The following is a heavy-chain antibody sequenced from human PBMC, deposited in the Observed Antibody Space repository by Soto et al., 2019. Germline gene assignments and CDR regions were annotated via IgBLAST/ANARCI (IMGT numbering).Heavy chain of an antibody. Sequence: QVQLVESGGGVVQPGRSLRLSCAASGFTFSSYGMHWVRQAPGKGLEWVAVIWYDGSNKYYADSVKGRFTISRDNSKNTLYLQMNSLRAEDTAVYYCARGTYYYDSSGSEGDYWGQGTLFTVSS. D-gene: IGHD3-22*01. V-gene: IGHV3-33*01. CDR3: ARGTYYYDSSGSEGDY. J-gene: IGHJ4*02. CDR2: IWYDGSNK. CDR1: GFTFSSYG.